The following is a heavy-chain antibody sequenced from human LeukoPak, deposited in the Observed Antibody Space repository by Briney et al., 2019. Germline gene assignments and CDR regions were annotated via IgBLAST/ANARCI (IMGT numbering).Heavy chain of an antibody. Sequence: GGSLRLSCAASGFTFSSYAMSWVRQASGKGLEWVGRIRSKANSYATAYAASVKGRFTISRDDSKNTAYLQMNSLKTEDTAVYYCTGYTSIAAAGNGYWGQGTLVTVSS. CDR1: GFTFSSYA. J-gene: IGHJ4*02. D-gene: IGHD6-13*01. CDR3: TGYTSIAAAGNGY. CDR2: IRSKANSYAT. V-gene: IGHV3-73*01.